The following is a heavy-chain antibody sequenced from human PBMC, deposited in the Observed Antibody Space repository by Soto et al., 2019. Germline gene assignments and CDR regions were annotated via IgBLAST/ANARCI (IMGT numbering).Heavy chain of an antibody. Sequence: ETLSLTCNVSGATVSRGDYFWTWIRQPPGKGLEWIGYIYSSGTTNYNPSLKSRVTISVDTSKNQFSLKLSSVTAADTAVYYCARDPGGRGDYYGMDVWGQGTTVTVSS. CDR2: IYSSGTT. D-gene: IGHD3-10*01. CDR1: GATVSRGDYF. V-gene: IGHV4-61*08. J-gene: IGHJ6*02. CDR3: ARDPGGRGDYYGMDV.